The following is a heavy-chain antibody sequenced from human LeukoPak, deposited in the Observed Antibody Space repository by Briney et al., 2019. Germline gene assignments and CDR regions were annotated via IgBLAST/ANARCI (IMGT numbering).Heavy chain of an antibody. CDR2: IYYNGNT. J-gene: IGHJ4*02. CDR1: GVSISLYY. CDR3: AGLQAHGGNYIAH. V-gene: IGHV4-59*08. D-gene: IGHD4-23*01. Sequence: PSETLSLTCTVSGVSISLYYWSWVRQPPGQGLEWIGYIYYNGNTIYSDSLRSRVRMSADTSKNQFSLNLTSVTAADTARYFCAGLQAHGGNYIAHCGQAILVTVSS.